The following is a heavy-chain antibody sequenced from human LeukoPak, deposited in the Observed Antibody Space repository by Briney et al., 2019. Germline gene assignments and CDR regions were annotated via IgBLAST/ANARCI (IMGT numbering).Heavy chain of an antibody. Sequence: ASVKVSCKASGYTFTTHDINWVRQATGQGLEWLGWMSPNSGDTGYAQKFQGRVTMTSDSSISTAYMELSSLRSEDTAIYYCVRTPPDWGFDYWGQGTLVTVSS. CDR2: MSPNSGDT. CDR3: VRTPPDWGFDY. CDR1: GYTFTTHD. D-gene: IGHD7-27*01. J-gene: IGHJ4*02. V-gene: IGHV1-8*01.